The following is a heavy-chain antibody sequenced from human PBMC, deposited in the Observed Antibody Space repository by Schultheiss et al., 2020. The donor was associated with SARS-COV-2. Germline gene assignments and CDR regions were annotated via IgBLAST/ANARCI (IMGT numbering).Heavy chain of an antibody. V-gene: IGHV3-33*01. J-gene: IGHJ4*02. CDR1: GFTFSSYG. CDR3: ARDWSGSFDY. CDR2: IWYDGSNK. D-gene: IGHD1-26*01. Sequence: GGSLRLSCAASGFTFSSYGMHWVRQAPGKGLEWVAVIWYDGSNKYYADSVKGRFTISRDNSKNTLYLQMNSLRAEDTAVYCCARDWSGSFDYWGQGTLVTVSS.